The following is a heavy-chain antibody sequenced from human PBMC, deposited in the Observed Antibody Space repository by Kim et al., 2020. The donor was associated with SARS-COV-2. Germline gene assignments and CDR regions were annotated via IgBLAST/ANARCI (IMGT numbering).Heavy chain of an antibody. CDR2: IYYSGST. CDR1: GGSISSSSYY. V-gene: IGHV4-39*01. J-gene: IGHJ4*02. D-gene: IGHD2-21*01. Sequence: SETLSLTCTVSGGSISSSSYYWGWIRQPPGKGLEWIGSIYYSGSTYYNPSLKSRVTISVDTSKNQFSLKLSSVTAADTAVYYCARQGGGYWMSYWSQGTLVTVSS. CDR3: ARQGGGYWMSY.